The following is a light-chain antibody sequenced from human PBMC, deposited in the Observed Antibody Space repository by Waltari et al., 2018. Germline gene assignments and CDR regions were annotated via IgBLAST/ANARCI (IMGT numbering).Light chain of an antibody. V-gene: IGKV2-28*01. CDR1: QSLLHSNGYNY. Sequence: DIVMSQSPLSLPVTLGEPASIPCTSNQSLLHSNGYNYMDWYLQKPGRPPQLLIYLASNRASGVPDRFSGSGSGTVFTLKISRVEAEDVGVYYCMHAQQTRGFGPGTKVDIK. J-gene: IGKJ3*01. CDR3: MHAQQTRG. CDR2: LAS.